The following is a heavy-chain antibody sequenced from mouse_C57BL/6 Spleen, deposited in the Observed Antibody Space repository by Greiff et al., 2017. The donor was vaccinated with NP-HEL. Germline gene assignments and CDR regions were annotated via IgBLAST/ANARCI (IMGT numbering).Heavy chain of an antibody. CDR1: GFTFSSYT. CDR3: ARLITTVVAHYAMDY. J-gene: IGHJ4*01. Sequence: EVQGVESGGGLVKPGGSLKLSCAASGFTFSSYTMSWVRQTPEKRLEWVATISGGGGNTYYPDSVKGRFTISRDNAKNTLYLQMSRLRSEDTALYYCARLITTVVAHYAMDYWGQGTSVTVSS. CDR2: ISGGGGNT. D-gene: IGHD1-1*01. V-gene: IGHV5-9*01.